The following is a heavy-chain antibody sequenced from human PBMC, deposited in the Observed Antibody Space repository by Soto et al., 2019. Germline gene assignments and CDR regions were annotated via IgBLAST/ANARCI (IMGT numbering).Heavy chain of an antibody. D-gene: IGHD2-2*01. CDR1: GGSFSGYY. J-gene: IGHJ1*01. V-gene: IGHV4-34*01. CDR3: ARDRGYCSSTGCLNRYFQH. Sequence: QVQLQQWGAGLLKPSETLSLTCAVYGGSFSGYYWSWIRQPPGKGLEWIGEINHSGSTNYNPSLKSRVTISVDTSKNQFSLKLSSVTAADTAVYYCARDRGYCSSTGCLNRYFQHWGQGTLVTVSS. CDR2: INHSGST.